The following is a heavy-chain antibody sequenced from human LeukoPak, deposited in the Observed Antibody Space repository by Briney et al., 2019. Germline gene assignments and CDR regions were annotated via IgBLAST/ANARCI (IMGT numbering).Heavy chain of an antibody. CDR2: IYSGGST. CDR3: AGGTSNYYDSSGYLEPIDY. Sequence: GGSLRLSCAASGFTFSSYNMNWVRQAPGKGLEWVSVIYSGGSTYYADSVKGRFTISRDNSKNTLYLQMNSLRAEDTAVYYCAGGTSNYYDSSGYLEPIDYWGQGTLVTVSS. CDR1: GFTFSSYN. D-gene: IGHD3-22*01. J-gene: IGHJ4*02. V-gene: IGHV3-66*01.